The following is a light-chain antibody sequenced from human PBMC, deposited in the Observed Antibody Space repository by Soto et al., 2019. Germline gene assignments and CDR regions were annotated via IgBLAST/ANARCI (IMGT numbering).Light chain of an antibody. CDR2: DAS. CDR3: QQYHNYPVT. CDR1: QEISNH. J-gene: IGKJ4*01. Sequence: DIQMTQSPSSLSASVGDRVTITCRASQEISNHLAWFQQKPGKPPKSLIYDASSLQSGVPSRFSVSGSGNDFTLTFSILQPEYFTTYYCQQYHNYPVTFGGGTKVEIK. V-gene: IGKV1-16*01.